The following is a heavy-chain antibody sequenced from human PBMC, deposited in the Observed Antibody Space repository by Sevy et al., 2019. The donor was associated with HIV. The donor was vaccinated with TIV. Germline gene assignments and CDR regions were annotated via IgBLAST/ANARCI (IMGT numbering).Heavy chain of an antibody. CDR1: GGSISPDY. CDR2: FYYTGST. D-gene: IGHD3-3*01. V-gene: IGHV4-59*01. J-gene: IGHJ6*02. CDR3: ARQGGVVDYGMDV. Sequence: SETLSLTCTVSGGSISPDYWSWIQQPPGKGLEWVGYFYYTGSTNYNPSLEGRATISVDASKNQFFLKLTSVTAADTAVYYCARQGGVVDYGMDVWGQGTTVTVSS.